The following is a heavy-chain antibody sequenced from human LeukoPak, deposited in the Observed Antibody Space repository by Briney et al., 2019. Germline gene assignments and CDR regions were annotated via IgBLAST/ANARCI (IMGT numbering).Heavy chain of an antibody. CDR1: GGTFSSYT. J-gene: IGHJ3*02. Sequence: AASVKVSCKASGGTFSSYTISWVRQAPGQGLEWMGRIIPILGIANYAQKFQGRVTITADKSTSTAYMELSSLRSEDTAVYYCARAYCSSTSCLPDHDAFDIWGRGTMVTVSS. CDR2: IIPILGIA. CDR3: ARAYCSSTSCLPDHDAFDI. D-gene: IGHD2-2*01. V-gene: IGHV1-69*02.